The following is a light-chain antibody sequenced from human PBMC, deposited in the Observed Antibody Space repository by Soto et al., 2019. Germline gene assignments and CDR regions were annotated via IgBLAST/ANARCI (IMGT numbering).Light chain of an antibody. Sequence: DIVMTQSPDSLAVSLGERATINCKSSQSVLSTSDNKNYLGWYPEIPGQPTKLLIYWASPRKSGVPDRFSVSGSGTDFTLTISSLQAEDLAVYYCQQYYSTPLTFGQSTKVEIK. CDR2: WAS. V-gene: IGKV4-1*01. J-gene: IGKJ1*01. CDR1: QSVLSTSDNKNY. CDR3: QQYYSTPLT.